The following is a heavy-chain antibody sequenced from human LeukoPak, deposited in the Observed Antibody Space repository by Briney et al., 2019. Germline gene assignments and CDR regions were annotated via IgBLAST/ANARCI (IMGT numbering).Heavy chain of an antibody. D-gene: IGHD2-15*01. Sequence: GGSLRLSCAASGFTFSSYAMHWVRQAPGKGLEWVAVISYDGSNKYYADSVKGRFTISRDNSKNTLFLQMNSLRAEDTAVYYCAKSGLNRFDYWGQGTLVTVSS. CDR2: ISYDGSNK. CDR1: GFTFSSYA. CDR3: AKSGLNRFDY. V-gene: IGHV3-30*18. J-gene: IGHJ4*02.